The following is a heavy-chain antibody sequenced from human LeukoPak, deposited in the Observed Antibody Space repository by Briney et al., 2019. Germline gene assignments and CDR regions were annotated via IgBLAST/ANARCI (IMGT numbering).Heavy chain of an antibody. CDR3: ARDLRGHPFFVTLYGSGSRNPVRFDY. J-gene: IGHJ4*02. D-gene: IGHD3-10*01. Sequence: PSETLSLTCAVYGGSFSGYYWSWIRQPPGKGPEWIGEINHSGSTNYNPSLKSRVTISVDTSKNQFSLKLSSVTAADTAVYYYARDLRGHPFFVTLYGSGSRNPVRFDYWGQRTLVTVSS. V-gene: IGHV4-34*01. CDR2: INHSGST. CDR1: GGSFSGYY.